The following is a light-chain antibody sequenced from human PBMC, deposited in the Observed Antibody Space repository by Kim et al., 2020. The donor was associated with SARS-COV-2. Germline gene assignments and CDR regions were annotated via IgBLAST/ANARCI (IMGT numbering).Light chain of an antibody. Sequence: SYELTQPLSVSVALGQTARITCGRNNIGSKNVHWYQQKPGQAPVLVIYRDSNRPSGIPERFSGSNSGNTATLTISRAQAGDEADYYCQVWDSSTGVFGGGTQLTVL. CDR2: RDS. CDR1: NIGSKN. V-gene: IGLV3-9*01. CDR3: QVWDSSTGV. J-gene: IGLJ2*01.